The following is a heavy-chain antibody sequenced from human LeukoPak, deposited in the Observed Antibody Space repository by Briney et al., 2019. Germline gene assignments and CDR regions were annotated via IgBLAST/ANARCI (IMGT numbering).Heavy chain of an antibody. J-gene: IGHJ4*02. CDR2: IHYSGST. D-gene: IGHD6-19*01. Sequence: SETLSLTCSVSGYSISSGYYWGWIRQPPGKGLEWIGSIHYSGSTYYNPSLKSRVTISVDTSKNQFSLKMRSVTAADTAVYYCARVRAVAGTPPDYWGQGTLVTVSS. CDR1: GYSISSGYY. V-gene: IGHV4-38-2*02. CDR3: ARVRAVAGTPPDY.